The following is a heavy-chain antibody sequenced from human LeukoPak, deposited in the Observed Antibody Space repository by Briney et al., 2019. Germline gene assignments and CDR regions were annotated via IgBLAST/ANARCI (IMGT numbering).Heavy chain of an antibody. CDR3: ARRRITMVRGVTFYYYYYMDV. Sequence: SETLSLTCTVSGGSISSYYWSWIRQPPGKGLGWIGYIYYSGSTNYNPSLKSRVTISVDTSKNQFSLKLSSVTAADTAVYYCARRRITMVRGVTFYYYYYMDVWGKGTTVTISS. J-gene: IGHJ6*03. V-gene: IGHV4-59*12. CDR2: IYYSGST. CDR1: GGSISSYY. D-gene: IGHD3-10*01.